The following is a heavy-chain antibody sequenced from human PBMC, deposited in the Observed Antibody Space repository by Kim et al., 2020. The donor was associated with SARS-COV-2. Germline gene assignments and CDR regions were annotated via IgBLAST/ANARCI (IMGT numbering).Heavy chain of an antibody. CDR3: AKDYGYRNYYYYYMDV. D-gene: IGHD5-12*01. J-gene: IGHJ6*03. V-gene: IGHV3-9*01. Sequence: SVKGRFTISRDNAKNSLYLQMNSLRAEDTALYYCAKDYGYRNYYYYYMDVWGKGTTVTVSS.